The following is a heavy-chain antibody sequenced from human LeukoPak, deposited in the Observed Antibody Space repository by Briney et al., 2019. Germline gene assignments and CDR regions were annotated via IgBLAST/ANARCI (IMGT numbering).Heavy chain of an antibody. J-gene: IGHJ3*02. D-gene: IGHD3-22*01. Sequence: SETLSLTCTVAAYSISSGEDYWSWIREPAEKGLEWIGRIYTSGSTNYNPSLKSRVTISVDTSKNQFSLKLTSVTAADTAVYYCARGPYKYDGSGAFDIWGQGTMVTVSS. V-gene: IGHV4-61*02. CDR3: ARGPYKYDGSGAFDI. CDR2: IYTSGST. CDR1: AYSISSGEDY.